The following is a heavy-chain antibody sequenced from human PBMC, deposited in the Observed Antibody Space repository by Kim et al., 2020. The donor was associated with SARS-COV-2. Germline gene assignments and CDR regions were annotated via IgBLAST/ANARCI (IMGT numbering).Heavy chain of an antibody. Sequence: TSGRTNYNPSLQSRVTMSADMSKNQFSLKLSAVTAADTAVYYCASALGHWGQGTLVTVSS. CDR2: TSGRT. V-gene: IGHV4-4*07. D-gene: IGHD3-16*02. J-gene: IGHJ4*02. CDR3: ASALGH.